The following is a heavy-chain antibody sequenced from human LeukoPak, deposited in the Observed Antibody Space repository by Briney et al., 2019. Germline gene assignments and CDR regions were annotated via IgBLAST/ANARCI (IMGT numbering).Heavy chain of an antibody. CDR3: ARFPCTSGCHY. CDR1: GGSISSSS. CDR2: ISSSSSTI. V-gene: IGHV3-48*01. Sequence: PSETLSLTCTVSGGSISSSSYYWGWIRQPPGKGLEWVSYISSSSSTIDYADSVKGRFTISRDNAKNSLYLQMNSLRAEDTAVYYCARFPCTSGCHYWGQGTLVTVSS. J-gene: IGHJ4*02. D-gene: IGHD3-22*01.